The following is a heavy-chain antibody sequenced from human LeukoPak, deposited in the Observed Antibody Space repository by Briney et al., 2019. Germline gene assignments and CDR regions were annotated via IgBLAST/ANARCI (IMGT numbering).Heavy chain of an antibody. CDR1: GGSISGHY. CDR3: ASDLWFGELSGY. J-gene: IGHJ4*02. CDR2: IYDIGST. D-gene: IGHD3-10*01. Sequence: SSETLSLTCTVSGGSISGHYWTWIRQPPGKGLEWIGYIYDIGSTTYDPSLKSRVTISVDTSKNQFSLKLSSVTAADTAVYYCASDLWFGELSGYWGQGTLVTVSS. V-gene: IGHV4-59*08.